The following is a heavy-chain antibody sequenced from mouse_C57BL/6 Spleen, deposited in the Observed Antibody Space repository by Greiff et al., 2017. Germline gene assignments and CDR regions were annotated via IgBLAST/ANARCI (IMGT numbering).Heavy chain of an antibody. J-gene: IGHJ2*01. CDR3: AREYYGSSYDYFDY. Sequence: EVQGVESGGGLVKPGGSLKLSCAASGFTFSSYTMSWVRQTPEKRLEWVATISGGGGNTYYPDSVKGRFTISRDNAKNTLYLQMSSLRSEDTALYYCAREYYGSSYDYFDYWGQGTTLTVSS. CDR2: ISGGGGNT. D-gene: IGHD1-1*01. V-gene: IGHV5-9*01. CDR1: GFTFSSYT.